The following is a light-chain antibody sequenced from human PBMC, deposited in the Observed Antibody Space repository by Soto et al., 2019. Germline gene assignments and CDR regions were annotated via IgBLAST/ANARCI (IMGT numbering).Light chain of an antibody. Sequence: EIVLTQSPATLSLSPGERATLSCRASQSVSSYLAWYQQKPGQAPRLLICDASNRATGIPARFSGSASGTDFTLTISSLEREDFSVYYCQQRSNWPPWTVGQGTKVEIK. J-gene: IGKJ1*01. CDR1: QSVSSY. V-gene: IGKV3-11*01. CDR2: DAS. CDR3: QQRSNWPPWT.